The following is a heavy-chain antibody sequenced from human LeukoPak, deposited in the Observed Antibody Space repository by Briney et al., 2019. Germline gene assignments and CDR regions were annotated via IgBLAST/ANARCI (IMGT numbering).Heavy chain of an antibody. V-gene: IGHV3-21*01. J-gene: IGHJ4*02. CDR2: ISSSSSYI. D-gene: IGHD3-10*01. CDR1: GFSLSISS. Sequence: GGSLRPSRAASGFSLSISSTNSVRHPGGEGLEWVSSISSSSSYIYYVDSVKGRFTISRHNQKNSLYLQRNGLRAEHTAVYYCARGGGRLLWFGELFFDYRLEGTLASVSS. CDR3: ARGGGRLLWFGELFFDY.